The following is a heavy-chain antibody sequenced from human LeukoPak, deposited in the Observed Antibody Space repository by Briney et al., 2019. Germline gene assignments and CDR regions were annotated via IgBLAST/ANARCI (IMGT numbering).Heavy chain of an antibody. Sequence: PSETLSLTCAVYGGSFSGYYWSWIRQPPGKGLEWIGEINHSGSTNYNPSLKSRVTISVDTSKNQFSLKLSSVTAADTAVYYCARARIQLWLRYFDYWGQGTLVTVS. V-gene: IGHV4-34*01. D-gene: IGHD5-18*01. CDR3: ARARIQLWLRYFDY. CDR1: GGSFSGYY. CDR2: INHSGST. J-gene: IGHJ4*02.